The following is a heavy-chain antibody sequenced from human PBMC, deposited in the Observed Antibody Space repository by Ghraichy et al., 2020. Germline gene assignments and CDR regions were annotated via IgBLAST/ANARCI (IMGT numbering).Heavy chain of an antibody. Sequence: GGSLRLSCAVSGFSFSKSWMTWVRQAPGKGLEWVGLIKSETDGGTTDSAASVKGRFIISRDDSKNTLYLQMNSLKTEDTAVYYCTTGGWYILDYWGQGTRVTVSS. J-gene: IGHJ4*02. CDR3: TTGGWYILDY. V-gene: IGHV3-15*05. CDR2: IKSETDGGTT. CDR1: GFSFSKSW. D-gene: IGHD2-15*01.